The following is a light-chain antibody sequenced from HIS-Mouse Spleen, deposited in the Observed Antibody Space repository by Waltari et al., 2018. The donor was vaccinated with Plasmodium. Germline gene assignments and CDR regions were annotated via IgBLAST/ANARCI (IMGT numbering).Light chain of an antibody. Sequence: DIQMTQSPSSLSASVGDRVTITCQASQDISNYLNWYQQKQGKAPKLLIYDASNLETGVPSRFSGSGSGTDFTFTISSLQPEDIATYYCQQYDNLPLTFGGGTK. J-gene: IGKJ4*01. CDR2: DAS. V-gene: IGKV1-33*01. CDR3: QQYDNLPLT. CDR1: QDISNY.